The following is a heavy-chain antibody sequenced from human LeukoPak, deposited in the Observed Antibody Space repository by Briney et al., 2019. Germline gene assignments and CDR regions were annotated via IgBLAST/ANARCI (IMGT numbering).Heavy chain of an antibody. Sequence: PGRSLRLSCAASGFTFSSYGMHWVRQAPGKGLEWVAVISYDGSNKYYADSVRGRFTISRDSSKNTLSLQMNNLGAEDTAVYFCAGSGAGEDYFHYWGQGSLVIVSS. D-gene: IGHD3-10*01. V-gene: IGHV3-30*03. CDR2: ISYDGSNK. J-gene: IGHJ4*02. CDR1: GFTFSSYG. CDR3: AGSGAGEDYFHY.